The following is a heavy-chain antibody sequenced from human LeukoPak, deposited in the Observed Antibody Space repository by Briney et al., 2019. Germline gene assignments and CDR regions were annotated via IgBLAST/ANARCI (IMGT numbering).Heavy chain of an antibody. CDR3: ARAPYYDFWSGYYYYYYMDV. CDR1: GYTFTSYD. D-gene: IGHD3-3*01. V-gene: IGHV1-8*01. J-gene: IGHJ6*03. Sequence: GASVKVSCKASGYTFTSYDINWVRQATGQGLEWMGWMNPNSGNTGYAQKFQGRVTMTRNTSISTAYMELSSLRSEDTAVYYCARAPYYDFWSGYYYYYYMDVWGKGTTVTVSS. CDR2: MNPNSGNT.